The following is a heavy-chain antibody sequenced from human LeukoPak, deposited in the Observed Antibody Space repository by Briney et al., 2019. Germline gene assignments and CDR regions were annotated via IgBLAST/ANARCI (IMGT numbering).Heavy chain of an antibody. Sequence: QPGWSLRLSCAASGFTFSSYSMNWVRRAPGKGLEWVSYISGTSSSIHYADSVKGRFTISRDNAKSTLYLQMNSLRAEGTAVYYCARGGPIDYWGQGTLVTVSS. J-gene: IGHJ4*02. CDR3: ARGGPIDY. CDR2: ISGTSSSI. CDR1: GFTFSSYS. V-gene: IGHV3-48*01.